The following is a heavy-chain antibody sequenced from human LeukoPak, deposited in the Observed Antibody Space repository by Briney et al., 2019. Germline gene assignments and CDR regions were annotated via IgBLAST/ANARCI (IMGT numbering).Heavy chain of an antibody. D-gene: IGHD6-13*01. Sequence: GASVKVSCKASGYTFTSYALHWVRQAPGQGLEWMGWINPGNGNTKYSQEFQGRVTIIRNTSASTAYMELSSLRSEDMAVYYCARGAGKGIAAAGGVDYWGQGNLVTVSS. CDR3: ARGAGKGIAAAGGVDY. V-gene: IGHV1-3*03. CDR2: INPGNGNT. CDR1: GYTFTSYA. J-gene: IGHJ4*02.